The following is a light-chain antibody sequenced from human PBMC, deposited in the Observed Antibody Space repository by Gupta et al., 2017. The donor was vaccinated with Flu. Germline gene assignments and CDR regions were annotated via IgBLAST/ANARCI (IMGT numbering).Light chain of an antibody. J-gene: IGKJ1*01. CDR1: QSVSTN. CDR3: QQYNDWRT. V-gene: IGKV3-15*01. CDR2: GAS. Sequence: EIVMTQSPATLSVSPGERVTLSCRASQSVSTNLAWYQQKPGQAPRLLIYGASTRATDIPARFSGSGSGTEFTLTISSLQYEDFAVYYCQQYNDWRTFGQGTKVEIK.